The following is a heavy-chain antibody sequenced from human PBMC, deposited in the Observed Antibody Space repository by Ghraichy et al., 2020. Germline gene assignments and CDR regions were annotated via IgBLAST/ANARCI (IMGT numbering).Heavy chain of an antibody. J-gene: IGHJ3*01. CDR1: GFTFTLFS. CDR2: IGGSGRPS. Sequence: GGSLRLSCAASGFTFTLFSMSWVRQSPGKGLEWVSSIGGSGRPSFHADSVDVRFNISRDSSNNTINLQLNSLRFSDTAIYYCAKQKGRGPAFDVWGPGTMVTVSS. CDR3: AKQKGRGPAFDV. V-gene: IGHV3-23*05. D-gene: IGHD3/OR15-3a*01.